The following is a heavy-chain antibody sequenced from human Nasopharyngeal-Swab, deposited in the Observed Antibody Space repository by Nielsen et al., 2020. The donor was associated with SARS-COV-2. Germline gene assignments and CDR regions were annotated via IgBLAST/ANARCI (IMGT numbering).Heavy chain of an antibody. CDR2: IFPADSDT. J-gene: IGHJ3*02. CDR1: RNSFTSHC. D-gene: IGHD3-22*01. CDR3: ATQEKVYDSSGYYSGDAFDI. Sequence: GESLKISCKGSRNSFTSHCIGWVRQRPGKGLEWMGIIFPADSDTTYSPSFQGQVTISADKSISTAYLQWSSLKASDTAMYYCATQEKVYDSSGYYSGDAFDIWGQGTMVTVSS. V-gene: IGHV5-51*01.